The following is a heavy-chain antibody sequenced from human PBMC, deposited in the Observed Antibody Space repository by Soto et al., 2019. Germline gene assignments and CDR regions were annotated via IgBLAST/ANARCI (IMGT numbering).Heavy chain of an antibody. CDR2: INPNSGGT. Sequence: QVQLVQSGAEVKKPGASVKVSCQASGYTFTAYYMHWLRQAPGQGPEWVGWINPNSGGTNYAQKFQGRVTMTRDTSSSTAYMELSSLRPDDTAVYYCARDPIGGGAPYYCDYWGQGTQVSVSS. CDR1: GYTFTAYY. V-gene: IGHV1-2*02. D-gene: IGHD3-16*01. CDR3: ARDPIGGGAPYYCDY. J-gene: IGHJ4*02.